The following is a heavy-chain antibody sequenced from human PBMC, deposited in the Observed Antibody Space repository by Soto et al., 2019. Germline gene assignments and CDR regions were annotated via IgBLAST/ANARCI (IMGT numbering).Heavy chain of an antibody. Sequence: GASVKVSCKASGGTFSSYAMSWVRQAPGQGLEWMGGIIPIFGTANYAQKFQGRVTITADESTSTAYMELSSLRSEDTAVYYCARQEWELLNGFDYWGQGTLVTVSS. CDR2: IIPIFGTA. D-gene: IGHD1-26*01. CDR3: ARQEWELLNGFDY. V-gene: IGHV1-69*13. J-gene: IGHJ4*02. CDR1: GGTFSSYA.